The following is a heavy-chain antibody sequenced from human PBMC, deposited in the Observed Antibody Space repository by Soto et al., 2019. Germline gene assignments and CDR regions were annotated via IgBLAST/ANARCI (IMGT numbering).Heavy chain of an antibody. CDR3: ARQDEFITLLFDY. V-gene: IGHV5-51*01. D-gene: IGHD3-22*01. Sequence: RESLKISCRGSGYSFTSYWIGWARQMPGKGLEWMGIIYPGDSDTRYSPSFQGQVTISADKSISTAYLQWSSLKASDTAMYYCARQDEFITLLFDYWGQGTLVTVSS. J-gene: IGHJ4*02. CDR1: GYSFTSYW. CDR2: IYPGDSDT.